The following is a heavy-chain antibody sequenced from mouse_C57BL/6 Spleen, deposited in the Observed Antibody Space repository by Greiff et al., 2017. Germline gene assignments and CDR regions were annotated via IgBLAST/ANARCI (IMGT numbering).Heavy chain of an antibody. V-gene: IGHV1-59*01. Sequence: QVQLKQPGAELVRPGTSVKLSCKASGYTFTSYWMHWVKQRPGQGLEWIGVIDPSDSYTNYNQKFKGKATLTVDTSSSTAYMQLSSLTSEDSAVYYCAREGDSKEFAYWGQGTLVTVSA. J-gene: IGHJ3*01. D-gene: IGHD3-3*01. CDR2: IDPSDSYT. CDR3: AREGDSKEFAY. CDR1: GYTFTSYW.